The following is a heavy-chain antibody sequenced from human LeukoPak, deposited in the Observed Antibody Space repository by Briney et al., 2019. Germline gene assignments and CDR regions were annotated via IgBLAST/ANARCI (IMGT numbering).Heavy chain of an antibody. Sequence: ASVKVSCKASGYSFTRHYMHWVRQAPGQGLEWLGLINPTGTSTLYARKFQGRVTMTRDMSTTTDYMELSSLRSEDTAVYYCARDSWGRFDYWGQGTLVAVSS. CDR1: GYSFTRHY. CDR3: ARDSWGRFDY. V-gene: IGHV1-46*01. D-gene: IGHD7-27*01. J-gene: IGHJ4*02. CDR2: INPTGTST.